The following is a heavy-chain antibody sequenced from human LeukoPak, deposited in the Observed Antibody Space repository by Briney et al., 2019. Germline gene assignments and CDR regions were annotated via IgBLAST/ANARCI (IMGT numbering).Heavy chain of an antibody. CDR2: IIPIFGTA. CDR1: GGTFSSYA. J-gene: IGHJ4*02. D-gene: IGHD3-3*01. Sequence: ASVKVSCKASGGTFSSYAISWVRQAPGQGLEWMGGIIPIFGTANYAQKFQGRVTITTDESTSTAYMELSSLRSEDTAVYYCARGGTYYDFWSGPDYWGQGTLVTVSS. V-gene: IGHV1-69*05. CDR3: ARGGTYYDFWSGPDY.